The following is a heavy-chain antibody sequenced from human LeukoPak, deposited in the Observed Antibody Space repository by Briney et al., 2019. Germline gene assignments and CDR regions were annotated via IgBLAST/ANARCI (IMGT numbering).Heavy chain of an antibody. V-gene: IGHV3-23*01. CDR2: ISGSGGST. Sequence: GGSLRLSCAASGLTFSSYAMSWVRQAPGKGLEWVSAISGSGGSTYYADSVKGRFTISRDNSKNTLYLQMNSLRAEGTAVYYCARIAVAGTDYWGQGTLVTVSS. CDR1: GLTFSSYA. D-gene: IGHD6-19*01. J-gene: IGHJ4*02. CDR3: ARIAVAGTDY.